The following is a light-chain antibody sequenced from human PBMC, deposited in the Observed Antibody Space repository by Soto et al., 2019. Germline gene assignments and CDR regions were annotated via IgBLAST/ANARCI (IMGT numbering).Light chain of an antibody. CDR3: QESRKSPWT. V-gene: IGKV3-20*01. CDR2: RTS. Sequence: EIVLTQSPGTLSLSPGERATLSCRASQNIITDYLAWYQQKPGQAPRLLIYRTSNRATGIPDRFSGSGSGTDFTLTISRLESEDFAVYYCQESRKSPWTFGQGTKVEIK. CDR1: QNIITDY. J-gene: IGKJ1*01.